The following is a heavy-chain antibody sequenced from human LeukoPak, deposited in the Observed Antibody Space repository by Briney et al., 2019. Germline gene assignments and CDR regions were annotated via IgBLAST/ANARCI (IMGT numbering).Heavy chain of an antibody. Sequence: PSETLSLTCSVSGVSISYYYLSWIRQPPGKRLEWVGNIYYTASTNYNPSLKSRVTISVDTSQTQFSLKLSSASAAHTAVYYCARHRYVDRLSPFDYWGQGTLVTVSS. CDR1: GVSISYYY. CDR2: IYYTAST. V-gene: IGHV4-59*08. J-gene: IGHJ4*02. D-gene: IGHD3-9*01. CDR3: ARHRYVDRLSPFDY.